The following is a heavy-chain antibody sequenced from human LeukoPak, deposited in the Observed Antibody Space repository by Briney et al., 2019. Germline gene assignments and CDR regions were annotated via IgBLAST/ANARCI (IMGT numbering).Heavy chain of an antibody. Sequence: SVKVSCKASGGTFSSYAISWVRQAPGQGLEWMGRIIPILGIANYAQKFQGRVTITADESTSTAYMELSSLRSEDTAVYYCARYGDYRADDAFDIWGQGTMVTVSS. J-gene: IGHJ3*02. D-gene: IGHD4-17*01. V-gene: IGHV1-69*04. CDR2: IIPILGIA. CDR3: ARYGDYRADDAFDI. CDR1: GGTFSSYA.